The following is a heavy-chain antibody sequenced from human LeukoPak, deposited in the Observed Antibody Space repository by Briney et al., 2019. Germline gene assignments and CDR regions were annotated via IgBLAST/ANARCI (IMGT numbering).Heavy chain of an antibody. D-gene: IGHD1-26*01. V-gene: IGHV3-74*01. Sequence: GGSLRLSCAASGFTFSTFWMHWVRQAPGKGLVWVSRTNTDGSSITYADSVKGRFSTSRDNSKNTLYLQMNSLRAEDTAVYYCARVPLGAAYYYYGMDVWGQGTTVTVSS. CDR1: GFTFSTFW. CDR3: ARVPLGAAYYYYGMDV. J-gene: IGHJ6*02. CDR2: TNTDGSSI.